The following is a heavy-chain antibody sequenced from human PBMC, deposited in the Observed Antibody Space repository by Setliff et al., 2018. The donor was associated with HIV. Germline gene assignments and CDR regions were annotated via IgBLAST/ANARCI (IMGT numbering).Heavy chain of an antibody. CDR3: ARPNWFGDLSSGNWFDP. D-gene: IGHD3-10*01. V-gene: IGHV4-34*01. J-gene: IGHJ5*02. Sequence: SETRPHLRCLWWVLKGPRLELDPQTPGKGLEWLGSIYSSGSTYYNPSLKSRLTISVDTSKNQFSLELSSVTAADTAVYYCARPNWFGDLSSGNWFDPWGQGTLVTVSS. CDR2: IYSSGST. CDR1: WVLKGPR.